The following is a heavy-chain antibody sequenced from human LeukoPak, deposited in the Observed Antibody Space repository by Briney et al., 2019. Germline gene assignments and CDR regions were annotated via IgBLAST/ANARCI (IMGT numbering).Heavy chain of an antibody. CDR3: ARDDYGAPMDV. J-gene: IGHJ6*04. D-gene: IGHD4-17*01. CDR1: GYTFTSYG. V-gene: IGHV1-18*01. Sequence: GASVKVSCKASGYTFTSYGVSWVRQVPGQGLEWMGWISAYNGNTNYAQKLQGRVTMTTDTSTSTAYMDLRSLRSDDTAVYYCARDDYGAPMDVWGKGTAVTVSS. CDR2: ISAYNGNT.